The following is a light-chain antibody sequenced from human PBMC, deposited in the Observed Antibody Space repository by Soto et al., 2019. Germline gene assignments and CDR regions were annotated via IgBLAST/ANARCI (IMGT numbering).Light chain of an antibody. CDR2: DAS. V-gene: IGKV3-11*01. J-gene: IGKJ4*02. CDR1: QRVNII. Sequence: EIVLTQSPATLSLSPGEVAALSCRASQRVNIILAWYQQNPGQAPRLLIYDASTRATGITARFSGSGSGTDFTLTISSLEPEDIAVYYCQQRKDWPTTFGGGTKVDI. CDR3: QQRKDWPTT.